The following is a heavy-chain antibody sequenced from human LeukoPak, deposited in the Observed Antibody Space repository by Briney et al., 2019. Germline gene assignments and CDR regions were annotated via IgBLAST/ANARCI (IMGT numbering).Heavy chain of an antibody. D-gene: IGHD6-19*01. CDR1: GGSISSSS. Sequence: PSETLSLTCTVSGGSISSSSYYWGWIRQPPGKGLEWVSSISSSSTYIYYADSVKGRFTISRDNAKNTLYLQMNSLRAEDTAVYYCAREAAVAGYAFDIWGQGTMVTVSS. J-gene: IGHJ3*02. CDR2: ISSSSTYI. V-gene: IGHV3-21*01. CDR3: AREAAVAGYAFDI.